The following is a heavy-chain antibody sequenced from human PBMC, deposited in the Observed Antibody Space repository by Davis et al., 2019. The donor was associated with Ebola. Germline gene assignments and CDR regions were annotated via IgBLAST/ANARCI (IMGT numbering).Heavy chain of an antibody. Sequence: GESLKISCTASGFTFNKYGMHWVRQAPGKGPEWVAVFYTDERTYYADSVKGRFTVSRDNSENTLHLQMNSRRVEDTAMYYCVKDTSNIWFDVWGQGTLVTVSA. CDR1: GFTFNKYG. CDR2: FYTDERT. V-gene: IGHV3-NL1*01. D-gene: IGHD2/OR15-2a*01. CDR3: VKDTSNIWFDV. J-gene: IGHJ3*01.